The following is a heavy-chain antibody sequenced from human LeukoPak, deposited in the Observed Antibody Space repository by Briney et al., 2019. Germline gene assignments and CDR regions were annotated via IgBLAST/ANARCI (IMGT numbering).Heavy chain of an antibody. Sequence: GGSLRLSCAASGFTFSSYGMHWVRQAPGKGLEWVAFIRYDGSNKYYADSVKGLFTISRDNSKNTLYLQMNSLRAEDTAVYYCAKIPGYCSSTSCYSPDYWGQGTLVTVSS. V-gene: IGHV3-30*02. CDR3: AKIPGYCSSTSCYSPDY. J-gene: IGHJ4*02. CDR2: IRYDGSNK. CDR1: GFTFSSYG. D-gene: IGHD2-2*02.